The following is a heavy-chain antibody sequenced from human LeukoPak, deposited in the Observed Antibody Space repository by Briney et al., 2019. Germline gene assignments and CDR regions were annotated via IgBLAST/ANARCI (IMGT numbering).Heavy chain of an antibody. V-gene: IGHV3-64D*06. Sequence: GGALRLSCSASGFPFRSYAMHRGRPAPGEGMEYVSAISSNGGSTYYADSVKGRFTISRDNSKNTLYLQMSSLRAEDTAVYYCVKLSAAGTDYWGQGTLVTVSS. CDR3: VKLSAAGTDY. D-gene: IGHD6-13*01. CDR1: GFPFRSYA. CDR2: ISSNGGST. J-gene: IGHJ4*02.